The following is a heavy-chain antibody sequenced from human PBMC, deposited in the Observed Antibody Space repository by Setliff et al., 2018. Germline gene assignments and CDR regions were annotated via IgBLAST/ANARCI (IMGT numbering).Heavy chain of an antibody. J-gene: IGHJ5*02. Sequence: SETLSLTCTVSGGSVSNSGFFWGWLRQAPGKGLEWIGNIYDSGSSNYNASLKSRLIITRDTSKNQISLKLTSLTAADTAVYYCGRGFSRIEGWGNWFDPWGQGILVTVSS. V-gene: IGHV4-39*01. CDR3: GRGFSRIEGWGNWFDP. CDR2: IYDSGSS. D-gene: IGHD2-15*01. CDR1: GGSVSNSGFF.